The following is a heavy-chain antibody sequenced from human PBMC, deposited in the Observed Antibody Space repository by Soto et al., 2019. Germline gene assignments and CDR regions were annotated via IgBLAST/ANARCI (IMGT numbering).Heavy chain of an antibody. J-gene: IGHJ3*02. CDR3: ARVERGTATTVVDAFDI. CDR2: MSHSGGT. V-gene: IGHV4-34*01. Sequence: QVQLQQWGAGLLKPTETLSLTCAVYGGFVSSGSYYWSWIRQPPGKGLEWIGEMSHSGGTHFNPSLKRRVTISVDPSKNQCSLKMSSVTAADTALYYCARVERGTATTVVDAFDIWGPGTMVTVSS. CDR1: GGFVSSGSYY. D-gene: IGHD1-1*01.